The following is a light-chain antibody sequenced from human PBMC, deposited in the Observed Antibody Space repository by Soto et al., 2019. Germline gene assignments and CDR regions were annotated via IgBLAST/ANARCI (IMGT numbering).Light chain of an antibody. V-gene: IGKV2-28*01. Sequence: DIVMTQSPLSLPVTPGEPASISCRSSQSLLDSNGYNCLEWYLQKPGQSPQLLIYLGSNRASGVPDRFSGSGSGTDFTLKISRVEAEDVGVYYCMQSLQTPSTFGQGTKVEIK. CDR1: QSLLDSNGYNC. CDR2: LGS. CDR3: MQSLQTPST. J-gene: IGKJ1*01.